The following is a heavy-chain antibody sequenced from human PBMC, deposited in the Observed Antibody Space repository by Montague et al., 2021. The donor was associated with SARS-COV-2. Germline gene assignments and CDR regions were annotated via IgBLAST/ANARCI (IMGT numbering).Heavy chain of an antibody. D-gene: IGHD3-16*01. CDR2: IYTSGST. V-gene: IGHV4-61*02. Sequence: TLSLTCTVSGGSISSGSYYWSWIRQPAGKGLEWIGRIYTSGSTNYNPSLKSRVTISVDTSKNQFSLKLSSVTAADTAVYYCARGLDHNKGGDYWGQGILVIVSS. CDR1: GGSISSGSYY. J-gene: IGHJ4*02. CDR3: ARGLDHNKGGDY.